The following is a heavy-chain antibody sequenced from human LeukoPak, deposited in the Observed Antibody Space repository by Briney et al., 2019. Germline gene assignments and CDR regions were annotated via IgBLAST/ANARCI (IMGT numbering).Heavy chain of an antibody. D-gene: IGHD6-19*01. V-gene: IGHV3-43*02. CDR1: GFTFDDYA. J-gene: IGHJ4*02. CDR2: ISGDGGST. CDR3: ARESESSGWYDY. Sequence: PGGSLRLSCAASGFTFDDYAMHWVRQAPGKGLEWVSLISGDGGSTFYADSVKGRFTISRDNSKNSLYLQMNSLRSDDTALYYCARESESSGWYDYWGQGTLVIVSS.